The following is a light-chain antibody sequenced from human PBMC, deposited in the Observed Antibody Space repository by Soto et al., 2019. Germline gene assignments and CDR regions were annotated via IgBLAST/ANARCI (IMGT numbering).Light chain of an antibody. Sequence: QSVLTQPPSVSGAPGQRVTISCTGSSSNIGAGYDVHWYQQLPGTAPKLLIYGNSNRPSGVPDRFSGSKSGTSASLAITGLQAADDAAYYCQSSDSSLSGAVFGGGTQLTVL. V-gene: IGLV1-40*01. CDR3: QSSDSSLSGAV. CDR2: GNS. CDR1: SSNIGAGYD. J-gene: IGLJ7*01.